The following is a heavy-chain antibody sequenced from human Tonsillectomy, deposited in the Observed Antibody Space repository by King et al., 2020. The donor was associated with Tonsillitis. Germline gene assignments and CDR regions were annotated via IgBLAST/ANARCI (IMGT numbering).Heavy chain of an antibody. J-gene: IGHJ6*03. Sequence: EVQLVESGGGLVQPGGSLRLSCAASGFTVSSNYMSWVRQAPGKGLEWVSITYSGDTTYYADSVKGRFTVSRHNSQKTLYLQMNSLRAEDTAVYYCASSIAARDGYYYYMDVWGKGTTVTVSS. CDR1: GFTVSSNY. D-gene: IGHD6-6*01. CDR2: TYSGDTT. CDR3: ASSIAARDGYYYYMDV. V-gene: IGHV3-53*04.